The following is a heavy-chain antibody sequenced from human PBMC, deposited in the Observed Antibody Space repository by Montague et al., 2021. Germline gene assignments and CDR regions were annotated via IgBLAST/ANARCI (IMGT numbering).Heavy chain of an antibody. CDR1: GGSISEFY. J-gene: IGHJ4*02. CDR3: ARRLGTRAPFDY. V-gene: IGHV4-59*08. CDR2: IYDSGTT. D-gene: IGHD7-27*01. Sequence: SETLSLTCTVPGGSISEFYWSWIRQSPEKGLEWIGYIYDSGTTNYNPSLKSRVTISADTSMNQFSLNLRSVTAADTAVYFCARRLGTRAPFDYWGQGTLVTVSS.